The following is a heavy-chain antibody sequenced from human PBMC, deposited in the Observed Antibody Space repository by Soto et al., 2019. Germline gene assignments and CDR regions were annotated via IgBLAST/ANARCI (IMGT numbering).Heavy chain of an antibody. J-gene: IGHJ3*01. D-gene: IGHD3-22*01. V-gene: IGHV4-59*01. Sequence: PSETLSLTCTVSGGSINGYFWSCIRQPPGKGLEWIGYIHYSGATKLRSSLKSRRDISVDTSEKKFSLKLTSGTAVDKAVYYYARVLVNARYGTSGYETFDVWGQGTMVTVSS. CDR2: IHYSGAT. CDR1: GGSINGYF. CDR3: ARVLVNARYGTSGYETFDV.